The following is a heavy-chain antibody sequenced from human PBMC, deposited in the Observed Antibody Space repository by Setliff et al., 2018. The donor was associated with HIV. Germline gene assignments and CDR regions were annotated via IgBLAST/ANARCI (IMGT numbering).Heavy chain of an antibody. CDR2: IYYSGIT. V-gene: IGHV4-59*08. J-gene: IGHJ3*02. Sequence: PSETLSLTCTVSGVSISSYYWSWIRQSPGRGLEWIGYIYYSGITNYSPSLKTRVTLSVDTSKNLLSLKLRSVTAADTAVYYCVRPGSGTDGFDIWGQGALVTVSS. D-gene: IGHD1-26*01. CDR3: VRPGSGTDGFDI. CDR1: GVSISSYY.